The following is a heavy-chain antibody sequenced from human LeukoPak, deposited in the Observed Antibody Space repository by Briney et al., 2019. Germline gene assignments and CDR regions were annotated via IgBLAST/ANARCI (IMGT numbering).Heavy chain of an antibody. CDR2: ISAYNGNT. CDR1: GYTFTSYG. V-gene: IGHV1-18*01. Sequence: ASAKVSCKASGYTFTSYGISWVRQAPGQGLEWMGWISAYNGNTNYAQKLQGRVTMTTDTSTSTAYMELRSLRSDDTAVYYCARVQWGYYDSSGYFSDYWGQGTLVTVSS. J-gene: IGHJ4*02. CDR3: ARVQWGYYDSSGYFSDY. D-gene: IGHD3-22*01.